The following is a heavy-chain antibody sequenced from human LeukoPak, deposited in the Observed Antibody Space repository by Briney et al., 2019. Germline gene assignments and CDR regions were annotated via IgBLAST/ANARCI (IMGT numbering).Heavy chain of an antibody. J-gene: IGHJ6*02. CDR3: ASCSGGSCSSYYGMDV. CDR1: GGTFSSYA. V-gene: IGHV1-69*04. CDR2: IIPILGIA. Sequence: GSSVKVSCKASGGTFSSYAISWVRQAPGQGLEWMGRIIPILGIANYAQKFQGRVTNTADKSTSTAYMELSSLRSEDTAVYYCASCSGGSCSSYYGMDVWGQGTTVTVSS. D-gene: IGHD2-15*01.